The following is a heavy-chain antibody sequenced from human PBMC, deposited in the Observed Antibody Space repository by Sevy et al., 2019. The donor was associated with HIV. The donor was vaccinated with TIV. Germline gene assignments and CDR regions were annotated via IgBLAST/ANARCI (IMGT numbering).Heavy chain of an antibody. CDR2: IYYSRST. D-gene: IGHD6-13*01. CDR1: GDSISGYY. CDR3: ARGSPQNYYGMDV. Sequence: SETLSLTCSVSGDSISGYYWSWIRQPPGKGLEWIGYIYYSRSTNYNPALKSRVTISKDTSNNQFSLKLGSVTAADTAVYYCARGSPQNYYGMDVWGQGTTVTVSS. V-gene: IGHV4-59*12. J-gene: IGHJ6*02.